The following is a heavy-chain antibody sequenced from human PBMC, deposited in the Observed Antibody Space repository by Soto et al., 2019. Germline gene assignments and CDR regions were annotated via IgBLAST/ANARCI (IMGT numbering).Heavy chain of an antibody. D-gene: IGHD3-10*01. CDR3: ARDRVPADYYYGMDV. V-gene: IGHV1-2*04. Sequence: GASVKVSCKASGYTFTGYYMHWVRQAPGQGLEWMGWINPNSGGTNYAQKFQGWVTMTRDTSISTAYMELSRLRSDDTAVYYCARDRVPADYYYGMDVWGQGTTVTVSS. CDR1: GYTFTGYY. CDR2: INPNSGGT. J-gene: IGHJ6*02.